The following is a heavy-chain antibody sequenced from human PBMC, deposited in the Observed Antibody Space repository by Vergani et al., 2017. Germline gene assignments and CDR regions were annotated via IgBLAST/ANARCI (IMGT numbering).Heavy chain of an antibody. V-gene: IGHV3-11*04. D-gene: IGHD3-22*01. J-gene: IGHJ4*02. CDR2: ISGSGSSI. CDR1: GFSFSDYY. Sequence: QVQLVESGGGLVKPGGSLRLSCAASGFSFSDYYMSWIRQAPGKGLEWVSYISGSGSSIYYADSVKGRFTISRDNAKSSLYLQMNSLRAEDTAVYYCAREGDKYYYDSSGYSDYWGQGTLVTVSS. CDR3: AREGDKYYYDSSGYSDY.